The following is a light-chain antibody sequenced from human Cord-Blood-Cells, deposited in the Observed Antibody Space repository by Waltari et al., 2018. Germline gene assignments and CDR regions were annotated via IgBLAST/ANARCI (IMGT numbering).Light chain of an antibody. V-gene: IGLV1-40*01. CDR1: SSHIGAGYD. Sequence: QSVLTPPPSVSGAPGQRVTISCTGSSSHIGAGYDVHWYQQLPGTAPKLLIYGNSNRPSGVPDRFSGSKSGTSASLAITGLQAEDEADYYCQSYDSSLSVVFGGGTKLTVL. J-gene: IGLJ2*01. CDR2: GNS. CDR3: QSYDSSLSVV.